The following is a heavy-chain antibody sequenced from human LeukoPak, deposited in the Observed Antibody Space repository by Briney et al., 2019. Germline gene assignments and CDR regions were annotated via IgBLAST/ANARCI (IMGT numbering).Heavy chain of an antibody. CDR1: GGSFSGYF. D-gene: IGHD2-21*01. CDR3: ARGDSRRCGSINCYVIFDT. CDR2: INRSRGT. V-gene: IGHV4-34*01. J-gene: IGHJ4*02. Sequence: SETLSLTCAVDGGSFSGYFRSWVRQPPGKGLEWVGDINRSRGTNYNPSLKSRVPSSEDTSERQFSLHLPSVTAADKAVYYCARGDSRRCGSINCYVIFDTWGQGTLVTVSS.